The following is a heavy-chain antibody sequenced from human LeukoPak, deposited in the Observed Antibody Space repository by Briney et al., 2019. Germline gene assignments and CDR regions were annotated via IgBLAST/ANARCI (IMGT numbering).Heavy chain of an antibody. D-gene: IGHD6-19*01. J-gene: IGHJ4*02. V-gene: IGHV3-49*03. CDR1: GFTFGDYA. Sequence: PGGSLRLSCTASGFTFGDYAVSWFRQAPGKGLDWVGFIRSKANGGTIQYAASVKGRLTISRDDSKSIAYLQMNSLKTEDTAVYYCSRGVSSGWFYFDYWGQGTLVTVSS. CDR3: SRGVSSGWFYFDY. CDR2: IRSKANGGTI.